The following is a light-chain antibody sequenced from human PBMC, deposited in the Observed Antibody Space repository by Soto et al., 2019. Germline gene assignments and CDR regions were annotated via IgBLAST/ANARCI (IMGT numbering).Light chain of an antibody. CDR2: DAS. CDR1: QTVRKNY. Sequence: EFLLTQSPGTLSLSPGERATLSWGASQTVRKNYLAWYQKKHGQAPRLLIYDASSRATGIPDRLSGGGYGTDFTITISRMEHEDFAVYYCQQFSSYTLTFGGGTKVDIK. CDR3: QQFSSYTLT. V-gene: IGKV3-20*01. J-gene: IGKJ4*01.